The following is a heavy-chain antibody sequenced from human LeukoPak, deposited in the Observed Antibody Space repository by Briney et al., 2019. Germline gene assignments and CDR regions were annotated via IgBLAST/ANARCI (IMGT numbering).Heavy chain of an antibody. Sequence: SETLSLTCTVSGGSISSSSYYWGWIRQPPGKGLEWIGSIYYSGSTYYNPSLKSRVTISVDTSKNQFSLKLSSVTAAGTAVYYCAGFYYYDSSGYLVDYWGQGTLVTVSS. CDR1: GGSISSSSYY. J-gene: IGHJ4*02. CDR3: AGFYYYDSSGYLVDY. D-gene: IGHD3-22*01. V-gene: IGHV4-39*01. CDR2: IYYSGST.